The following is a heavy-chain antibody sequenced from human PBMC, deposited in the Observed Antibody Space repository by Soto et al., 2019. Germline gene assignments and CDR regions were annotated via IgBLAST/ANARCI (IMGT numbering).Heavy chain of an antibody. V-gene: IGHV1-46*01. CDR3: ATCGSDESYCDS. D-gene: IGHD1-26*01. CDR2: INPTDGGT. CDR1: GYPFTSYY. J-gene: IGHJ4*02. Sequence: QVQLVQSGPELRKPGTSVTVSCKTSGYPFTSYYVNWVRQAPGQGLEWMGVINPTDGGTTFAQKFHGRLTMTRATSTSTLYLGLSTLRTEDTAVYFCATCGSDESYCDSWGQGTLVAVSS.